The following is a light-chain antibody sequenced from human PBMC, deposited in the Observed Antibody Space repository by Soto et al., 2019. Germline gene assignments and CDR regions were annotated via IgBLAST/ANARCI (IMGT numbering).Light chain of an antibody. CDR2: GAS. CDR1: QSVSSSY. Sequence: QSPGTLSLSPGERATLSCRASQSVSSSYLAWYQQKPGQAPRLLIYGASSRATGIPDRFSGSGSGTDFTLTISRLEPEDFAVYYCQQYGSSPGITFGQGTRLEIK. CDR3: QQYGSSPGIT. V-gene: IGKV3-20*01. J-gene: IGKJ5*01.